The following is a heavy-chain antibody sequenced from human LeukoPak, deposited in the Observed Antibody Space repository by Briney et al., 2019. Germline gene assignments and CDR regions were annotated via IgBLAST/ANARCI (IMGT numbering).Heavy chain of an antibody. D-gene: IGHD3-16*01. CDR1: GGTFSSYA. J-gene: IGHJ5*02. V-gene: IGHV1-69*13. CDR3: ARYLGGPYNWFDP. Sequence: SVKVSCTASGGTFSSYAISWVRQAPGQGLEWMGGIIPIFGTANYAQKFQGRVTITADESTSTAYMELSSLRSEDTAVYYCARYLGGPYNWFDPWGQGTLVTVSS. CDR2: IIPIFGTA.